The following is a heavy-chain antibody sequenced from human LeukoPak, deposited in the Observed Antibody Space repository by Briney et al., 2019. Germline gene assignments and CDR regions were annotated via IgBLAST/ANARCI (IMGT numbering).Heavy chain of an antibody. J-gene: IGHJ4*02. D-gene: IGHD1-26*01. V-gene: IGHV1-69*13. CDR2: IIPIFGTA. CDR3: ARGDSSGSYGTLDY. Sequence: SVRVSCKASGGTFSSYAISWVRQAPGQGLEWMGGIIPIFGTANYAQKFQGRVTITADESTSTAYMELSSLRSEDTAVYYCARGDSSGSYGTLDYWGQGTLVTVSS. CDR1: GGTFSSYA.